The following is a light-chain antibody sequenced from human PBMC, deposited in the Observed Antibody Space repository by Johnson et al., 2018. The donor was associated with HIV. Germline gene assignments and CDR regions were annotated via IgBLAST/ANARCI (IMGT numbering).Light chain of an antibody. CDR1: SSNIGNNY. V-gene: IGLV1-51*02. Sequence: QSVLTQPPSVSAAPGQKVTISCSGSSSNIGNNYVSWYQQVPGTAPKILIYEKNKRPSGIPDRFSASMSGTSANLDINGLQTGDEGDYYCGAWDSSLGAHYVFGTGTRVTVL. CDR3: GAWDSSLGAHYV. CDR2: EKN. J-gene: IGLJ1*01.